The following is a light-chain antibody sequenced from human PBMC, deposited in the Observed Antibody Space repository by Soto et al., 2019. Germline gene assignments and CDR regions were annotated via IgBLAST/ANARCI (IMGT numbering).Light chain of an antibody. CDR1: SSDVGGYNY. CDR2: DVS. J-gene: IGLJ1*01. V-gene: IGLV2-14*03. CDR3: SSYTSSNTYV. Sequence: QSVLTQPASGSGAPGQSIAISCTGTSSDVGGYNYVSWYRHHPGKVPQIMIYDVSSRPSGVSDRFSGSKSGNTASLTISGLQAEDEADYYCSSYTSSNTYVFGTGTKVTVL.